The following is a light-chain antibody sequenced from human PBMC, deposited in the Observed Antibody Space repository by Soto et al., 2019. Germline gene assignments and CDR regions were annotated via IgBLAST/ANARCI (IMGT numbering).Light chain of an antibody. Sequence: QSVLTQPPSVSGAPGQWVTISCTGSSSNIGAGYDVHWYQQHPGTAPKLLIYGNSNRPSGVPDRFSGSKSGTSASLAITGLQAEDEADYYCQSYDSSLSGTVVFGGGTKLTVL. CDR3: QSYDSSLSGTVV. J-gene: IGLJ2*01. CDR1: SSNIGAGYD. CDR2: GNS. V-gene: IGLV1-40*01.